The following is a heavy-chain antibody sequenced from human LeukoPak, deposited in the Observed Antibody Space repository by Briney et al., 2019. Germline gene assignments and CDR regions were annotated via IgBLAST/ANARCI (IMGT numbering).Heavy chain of an antibody. J-gene: IGHJ3*02. V-gene: IGHV1-69*13. CDR2: VIPIFGTA. CDR3: ARDYYDSSGYYYTGDAFDI. Sequence: SVTVSCKASGGTFSSYAISWVRQAPGQGLEWMGGVIPIFGTANYAQKFQGRVTITADESTSTAYMELSSLRSEDTAVYYCARDYYDSSGYYYTGDAFDIWGQGTMVTVSS. D-gene: IGHD3-22*01. CDR1: GGTFSSYA.